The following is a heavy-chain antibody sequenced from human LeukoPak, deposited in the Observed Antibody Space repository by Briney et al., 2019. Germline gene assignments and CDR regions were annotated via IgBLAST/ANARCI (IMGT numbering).Heavy chain of an antibody. CDR3: ASKYCGGDCYAWYYGIDV. CDR2: IYYSGST. V-gene: IGHV4-59*01. CDR1: GGSISSYY. D-gene: IGHD2-21*02. J-gene: IGHJ6*02. Sequence: KPSETLSLTCTVSGGSISSYYWSWIRQPPGKGLEWLGYIYYSGSTNYNPSLKSRVAISVDTSKNQFSLKLSSVTAADTAVYYCASKYCGGDCYAWYYGIDVWGQGTTVTVSS.